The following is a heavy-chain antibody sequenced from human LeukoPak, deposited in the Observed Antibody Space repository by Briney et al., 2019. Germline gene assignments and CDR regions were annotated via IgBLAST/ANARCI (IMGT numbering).Heavy chain of an antibody. Sequence: GGSLRLSCAASGFTFSSYAMSWVRQAPGKGLEWVSAISGSGGSTYYADSVKGRFTISRDNSKNTLYLQMNSLRAEDTAVYYCAKDCLNGVAAAGPNFDYWGQGTLVTVSS. D-gene: IGHD6-13*01. CDR1: GFTFSSYA. CDR3: AKDCLNGVAAAGPNFDY. J-gene: IGHJ4*02. V-gene: IGHV3-23*01. CDR2: ISGSGGST.